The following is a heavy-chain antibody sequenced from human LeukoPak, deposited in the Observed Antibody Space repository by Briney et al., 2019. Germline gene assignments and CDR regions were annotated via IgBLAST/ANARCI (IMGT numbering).Heavy chain of an antibody. V-gene: IGHV3-23*01. Sequence: GGSLRLSCAASGFTFSSFGMSWVREAPGKGLQWVSATSARGGSTYYADSVKGRFTISRDNSKNTLYLQMNSLRAEDTAVYYCAKRSDYGGNWNYFDSWGQGTLVTVSS. D-gene: IGHD4-23*01. CDR2: TSARGGST. CDR1: GFTFSSFG. CDR3: AKRSDYGGNWNYFDS. J-gene: IGHJ4*02.